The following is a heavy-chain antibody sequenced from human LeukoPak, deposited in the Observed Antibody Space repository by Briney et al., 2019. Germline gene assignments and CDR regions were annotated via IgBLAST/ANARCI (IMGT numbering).Heavy chain of an antibody. CDR1: GFTFSSYS. D-gene: IGHD2-2*01. CDR2: ISISSSYI. V-gene: IGHV3-21*01. CDR3: ARTLLGYCSSTSCPLGNFDY. J-gene: IGHJ4*02. Sequence: GGSLRLSCAASGFTFSSYSMNWVRQAPGKGLEWVSSISISSSYIYYADSVRGRFTISRDNAKNSLYLQMNSLRAEDTAVYYCARTLLGYCSSTSCPLGNFDYRGQGTLVTVSS.